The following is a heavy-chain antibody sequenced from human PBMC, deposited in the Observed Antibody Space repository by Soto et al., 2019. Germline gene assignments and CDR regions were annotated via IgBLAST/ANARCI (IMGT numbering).Heavy chain of an antibody. D-gene: IGHD2-21*02. CDR2: IKQGGSEK. J-gene: IGHJ6*02. Sequence: GGTLRLSCAASGFTFSSYWMSWVRQAPGKGLEWVANIKQGGSEKYYVDSVKGRFTISRDNAKNSLYLQMNSLRAEDTAVYYCARDSSSYGGDYRDYYYGMDVWGQGTTVTVYS. V-gene: IGHV3-7*03. CDR1: GFTFSSYW. CDR3: ARDSSSYGGDYRDYYYGMDV.